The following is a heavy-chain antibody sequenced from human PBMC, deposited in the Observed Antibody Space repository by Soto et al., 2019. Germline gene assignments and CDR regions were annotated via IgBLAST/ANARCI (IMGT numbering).Heavy chain of an antibody. CDR1: GFTFNNGW. Sequence: EVQLVESGGGLVKPGGSLRLSCAASGFTFNNGWMSWVRQAPGKGLEWVGRIKSKAAGGTTDYSAPVQGRFTISRDDSKNTVHLQMNSLKTEDTAVYYCTTDYTKTFCDGGPCYSVLTKIHDSWGQGNLVTVSS. D-gene: IGHD2-15*01. J-gene: IGHJ4*02. CDR2: IKSKAAGGTT. CDR3: TTDYTKTFCDGGPCYSVLTKIHDS. V-gene: IGHV3-15*01.